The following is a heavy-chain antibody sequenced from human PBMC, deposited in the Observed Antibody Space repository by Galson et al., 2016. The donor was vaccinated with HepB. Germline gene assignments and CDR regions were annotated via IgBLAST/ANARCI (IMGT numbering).Heavy chain of an antibody. Sequence: SLRLSCAASGFTFSSYSMNWVRQAPGKGLEWVSYVSDSGTTTYYVDSVKGRFTISRDNAKNSLYLQMNSLRDEDTAVYYCAREGLSGEPLDCWGQGTLVTVSS. CDR2: VSDSGTTT. V-gene: IGHV3-48*02. CDR3: AREGLSGEPLDC. J-gene: IGHJ4*02. CDR1: GFTFSSYS. D-gene: IGHD3-16*01.